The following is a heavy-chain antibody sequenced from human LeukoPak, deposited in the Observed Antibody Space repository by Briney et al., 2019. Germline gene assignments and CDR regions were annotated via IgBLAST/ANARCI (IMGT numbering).Heavy chain of an antibody. CDR1: GGSFSGYY. V-gene: IGHV4-34*01. Sequence: SETLSLTCAVYGGSFSGYYWSWIRQPPGKGLEWIGEINHSGSTNYNPSLKSRVTISVDTSKNQFSLKLSSVTAADTAVYYCAREGTLWFRRRKSGFDYWGQGTLVTVSS. CDR2: INHSGST. J-gene: IGHJ4*02. D-gene: IGHD3-10*01. CDR3: AREGTLWFRRRKSGFDY.